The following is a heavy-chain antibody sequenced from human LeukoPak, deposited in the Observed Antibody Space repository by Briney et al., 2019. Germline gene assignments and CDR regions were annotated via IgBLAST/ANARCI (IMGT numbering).Heavy chain of an antibody. CDR1: GYTFTSYG. J-gene: IGHJ5*02. Sequence: ASVKVSCEASGYTFTSYGISWVRQAPGQGLEWMGWISAYNGNTNYAQKLQGRVTMTTDTSTSTAYMELRSLRSDDTAVYYCARVDPSIVVVPAATYNWFDPWGQGTLVTVSS. D-gene: IGHD2-2*01. CDR3: ARVDPSIVVVPAATYNWFDP. CDR2: ISAYNGNT. V-gene: IGHV1-18*01.